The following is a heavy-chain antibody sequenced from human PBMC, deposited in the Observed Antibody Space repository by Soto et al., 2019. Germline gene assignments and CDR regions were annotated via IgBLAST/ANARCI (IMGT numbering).Heavy chain of an antibody. J-gene: IGHJ5*02. V-gene: IGHV1-18*01. CDR1: GYTFTSYG. CDR2: ISSYNGNT. CDR3: ARTSSQWLVVSNWFDP. Sequence: GASVKVSCKASGYTFTSYGRSWVRQAPGQGLEWMGWISSYNGNTNYAQKLQGRVTMTTDTSTSTAYMELRSLRSDDTAVYYCARTSSQWLVVSNWFDPWGQGTLVTVSS. D-gene: IGHD6-19*01.